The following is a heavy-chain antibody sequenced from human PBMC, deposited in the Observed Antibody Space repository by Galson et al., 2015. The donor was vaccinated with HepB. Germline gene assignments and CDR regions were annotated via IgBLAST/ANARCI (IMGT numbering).Heavy chain of an antibody. CDR3: TRDSPFDY. Sequence: SVKVSCKASGYTLTSYGISWVRQAPEQGFEWIGWISAHNGNTNNAQKFQDRVTMTTDTSTATAYMELRSLRSDDTAVYYCTRDSPFDYWGQGSLVTVSS. CDR2: ISAHNGNT. V-gene: IGHV1-18*04. CDR1: GYTLTSYG. J-gene: IGHJ4*02.